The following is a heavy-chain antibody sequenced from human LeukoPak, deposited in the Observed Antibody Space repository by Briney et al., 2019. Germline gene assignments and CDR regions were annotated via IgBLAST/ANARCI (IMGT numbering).Heavy chain of an antibody. CDR3: TTEGYSYGYHAFDI. CDR1: GFTCNNAC. V-gene: IGHV3-15*03. Sequence: GGPLRLSCGASGFTCNNACVSWVPQSPGKALVWIGRFKSKSNGGTTGYAAPVKGRFTILRDDSNNTLYVQTESLETDGVAVYYCTTEGYSYGYHAFDICGRGTMVTVSS. D-gene: IGHD5-18*01. CDR2: FKSKSNGGTT. J-gene: IGHJ3*02.